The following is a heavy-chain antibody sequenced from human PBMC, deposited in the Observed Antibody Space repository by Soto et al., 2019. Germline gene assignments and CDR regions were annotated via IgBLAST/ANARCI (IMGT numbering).Heavy chain of an antibody. V-gene: IGHV1-18*01. CDR2: TRPNNGNT. CDR1: GYTFSIYG. CDR3: VRDLDGSGSYYTDY. J-gene: IGHJ4*02. D-gene: IGHD3-10*01. Sequence: QVQLVQSGAEVKKPGASVKVSCKASGYTFSIYGINWVRQAPGQGLEWMGWTRPNNGNTKYAQNLQGRVTMTTHTSTSTAYMELRSLRPDDTAVYYCVRDLDGSGSYYTDYWGQGTLVTVSS.